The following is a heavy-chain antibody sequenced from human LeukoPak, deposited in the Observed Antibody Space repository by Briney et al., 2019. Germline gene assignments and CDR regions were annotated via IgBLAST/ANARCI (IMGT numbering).Heavy chain of an antibody. Sequence: ASVKVSCKASGYTFTSYYMHWVRQAPGQGLEWMGLINPTGGSTGYAQKFQGRVTMTRDTSISTAYMELSRLRSDDTAVYYCARDGSSSLDWGQGTLVTVSS. CDR2: INPTGGST. CDR3: ARDGSSSLD. D-gene: IGHD6-6*01. CDR1: GYTFTSYY. V-gene: IGHV1-2*06. J-gene: IGHJ4*02.